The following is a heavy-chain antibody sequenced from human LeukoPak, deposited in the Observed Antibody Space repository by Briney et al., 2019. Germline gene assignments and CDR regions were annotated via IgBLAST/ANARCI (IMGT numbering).Heavy chain of an antibody. CDR1: GGSISSYY. J-gene: IGHJ3*02. CDR3: ARHWSVYAFDI. CDR2: IYYSGST. Sequence: SETLSLTCTVSGGSISSYYWSWIRQPPGKGLEWIGYIYYSGSTNYNPSLKCRVTISVDTSKNQFSLKLSSVTAADTAVYYCARHWSVYAFDIWGQGTMVTVSS. V-gene: IGHV4-59*08.